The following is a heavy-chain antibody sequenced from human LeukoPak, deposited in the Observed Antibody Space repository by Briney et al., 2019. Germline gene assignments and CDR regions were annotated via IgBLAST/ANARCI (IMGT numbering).Heavy chain of an antibody. V-gene: IGHV4-59*11. CDR2: IYYSGST. CDR1: GGSISSHY. Sequence: SETLSLTYTVSGGSISSHYWSWIRQPPGKGLEWIGYIYYSGSTNYNPSLKSRVTISVDTSKNQFSLKLSSVTAADTAVYYCARDVGRDTMVRGVRLVAFDIWGQGTMVTVSS. J-gene: IGHJ3*02. CDR3: ARDVGRDTMVRGVRLVAFDI. D-gene: IGHD3-10*01.